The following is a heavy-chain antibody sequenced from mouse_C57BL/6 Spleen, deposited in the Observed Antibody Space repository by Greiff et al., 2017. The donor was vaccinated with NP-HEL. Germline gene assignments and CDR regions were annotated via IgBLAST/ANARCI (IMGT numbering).Heavy chain of an antibody. Sequence: EVQLQQSGPELVKPGASVKISCKASGYSFTDYNMNWVKQSTGKSLEWIGVINPNYGTTSYHQKFKGKATLTVDHSSSTAYMQLNSLTSEDSAVYYSARDGNSPYYLDYWGQGTTLTVSS. CDR2: INPNYGTT. J-gene: IGHJ2*01. D-gene: IGHD1-1*01. V-gene: IGHV1-39*01. CDR1: GYSFTDYN. CDR3: ARDGNSPYYLDY.